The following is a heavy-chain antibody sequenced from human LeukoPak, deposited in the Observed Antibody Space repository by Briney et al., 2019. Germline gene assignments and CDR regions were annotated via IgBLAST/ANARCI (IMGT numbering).Heavy chain of an antibody. CDR1: GGSISSGSYY. Sequence: TLSLTCSVSGGSISSGSYYWSWIRQPAGKGLEWIGRIYTSGSTNYNPSLKSRVTISVDTSKNQFSLKLSSVTAADTAVYYCATTMVRGVITAGYYYYYMDVWGKGTTVTVSS. V-gene: IGHV4-61*02. CDR2: IYTSGST. J-gene: IGHJ6*03. CDR3: ATTMVRGVITAGYYYYYMDV. D-gene: IGHD3-10*01.